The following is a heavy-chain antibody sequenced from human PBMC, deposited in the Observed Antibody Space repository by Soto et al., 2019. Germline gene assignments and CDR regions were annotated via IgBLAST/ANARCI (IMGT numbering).Heavy chain of an antibody. Sequence: PGGSLRLSCAASGLNFEKCSMNWVRQPPGKGPEWLASISPSSTYIRYADSVKCRFTISRDNARNSLSLQIMNLRADDTAIYYCATDNGDIEVVTATTWGQATLVTVS. V-gene: IGHV3-21*04. CDR2: ISPSSTYI. CDR3: ATDNGDIEVVTATT. CDR1: GLNFEKCS. J-gene: IGHJ4*02. D-gene: IGHD2-15*01.